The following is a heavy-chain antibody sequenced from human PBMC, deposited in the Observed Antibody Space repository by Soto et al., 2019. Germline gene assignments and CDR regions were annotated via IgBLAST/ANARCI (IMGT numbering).Heavy chain of an antibody. CDR3: TRDASRDSSARGWFDP. D-gene: IGHD6-13*01. V-gene: IGHV3-21*01. CDR2: ISSNSAYI. J-gene: IGHJ5*02. CDR1: GFTFRSFT. Sequence: AWSLRLSCAASGFTFRSFTMNWVRQAPGKGLEWVSTISSNSAYIYYTDALRGRFTISRANAKNSLHLQMNSLRAEDTAVYYRTRDASRDSSARGWFDPWGTGTLVTVSS.